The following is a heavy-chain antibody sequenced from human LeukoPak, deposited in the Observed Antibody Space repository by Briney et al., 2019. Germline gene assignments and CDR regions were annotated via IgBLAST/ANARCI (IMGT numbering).Heavy chain of an antibody. Sequence: ASVKVSCKASGYTFTSYGISWVRQAPGQGLEWMGWISAYNGNTNYAQKLQGRVTMTTDTSTSTAYMELRSLRSDDTAVYYCARSKIPDILTGYYLAGFDYWGQGTLVTVSS. J-gene: IGHJ4*02. CDR2: ISAYNGNT. D-gene: IGHD3-9*01. CDR1: GYTFTSYG. CDR3: ARSKIPDILTGYYLAGFDY. V-gene: IGHV1-18*01.